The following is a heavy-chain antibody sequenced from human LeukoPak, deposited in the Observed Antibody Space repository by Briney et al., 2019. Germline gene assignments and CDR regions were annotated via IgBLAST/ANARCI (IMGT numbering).Heavy chain of an antibody. Sequence: PGGSLRLSCAASGFTFSSYGMHWVRQAPGKGLEWVAFIRYDGSNKYYADSVKGRFTISRDNTKNSLYLQMNSLRAEDTAVYYCARDGYNYSPFDYWGQGTLVTVSS. J-gene: IGHJ4*02. V-gene: IGHV3-30*02. CDR2: IRYDGSNK. D-gene: IGHD5-24*01. CDR3: ARDGYNYSPFDY. CDR1: GFTFSSYG.